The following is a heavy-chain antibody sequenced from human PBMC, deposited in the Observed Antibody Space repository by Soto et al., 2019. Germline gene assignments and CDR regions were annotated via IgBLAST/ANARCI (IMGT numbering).Heavy chain of an antibody. Sequence: AGGSLRLSCAASGFTFRGYYMTWIRQAPGKGLEWVSYIHSSGSTIYYADSVKGRFTISRDNAKNSLYLQMNSLRAEDTAVYYCARAVNWNEFDPWGQGALVTVSS. D-gene: IGHD1-1*01. J-gene: IGHJ5*02. V-gene: IGHV3-11*01. CDR1: GFTFRGYY. CDR3: ARAVNWNEFDP. CDR2: IHSSGSTI.